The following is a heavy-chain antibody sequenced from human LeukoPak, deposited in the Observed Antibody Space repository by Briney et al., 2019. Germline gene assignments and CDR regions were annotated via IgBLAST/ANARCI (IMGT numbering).Heavy chain of an antibody. D-gene: IGHD1-14*01. Sequence: GGSLRLSCAASAFSFSNYALTWVRQAPGKGLEWVSGIHGSGAITYYADSVKGRFTISRDNAKNSLYLQMNSLRAEDAAVYYCARGPEGSSLNWFDPWGQGTLVTVSS. CDR1: AFSFSNYA. J-gene: IGHJ5*02. CDR2: IHGSGAIT. CDR3: ARGPEGSSLNWFDP. V-gene: IGHV3-23*01.